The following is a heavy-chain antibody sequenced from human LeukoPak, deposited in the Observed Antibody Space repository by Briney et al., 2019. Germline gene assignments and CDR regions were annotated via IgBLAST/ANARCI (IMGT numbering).Heavy chain of an antibody. CDR3: AKHPVSGNFDS. Sequence: PGGSLRLSCVASGFTFATYAMSWVRQAPGKGLEWVSAINANGIGTFYADSVKGRFTISRDNSKNTLFLQMDSPRAEDTALYYCAKHPVSGNFDSWGQGTLVTVSS. J-gene: IGHJ4*02. CDR2: INANGIGT. CDR1: GFTFATYA. V-gene: IGHV3-23*01. D-gene: IGHD5/OR15-5a*01.